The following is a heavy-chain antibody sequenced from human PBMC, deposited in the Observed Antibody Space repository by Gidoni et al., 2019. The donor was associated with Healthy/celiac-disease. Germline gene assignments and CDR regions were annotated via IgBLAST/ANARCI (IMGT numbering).Heavy chain of an antibody. V-gene: IGHV3-11*06. Sequence: QVQLVESGGGLVKPGGSLRLSCAASGFTFSDYYMSWIRQAPGKGLEWVSYISSSSSYTNYADSVKGRFTISRDNAKNSLYLQMNSLRAEDTAVYYCARFGIAAAGHAFDIWGQGTMVTVSS. CDR3: ARFGIAAAGHAFDI. J-gene: IGHJ3*02. CDR1: GFTFSDYY. CDR2: ISSSSSYT. D-gene: IGHD6-13*01.